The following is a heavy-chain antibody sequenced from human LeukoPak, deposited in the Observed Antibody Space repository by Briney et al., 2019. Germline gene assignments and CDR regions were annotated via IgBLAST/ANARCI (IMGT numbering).Heavy chain of an antibody. CDR1: GFTFSNHW. D-gene: IGHD4-17*01. V-gene: IGHV3-21*01. J-gene: IGHJ4*02. CDR3: ARDANGVPLGY. CDR2: ISSSSSYI. Sequence: GGSLRLSCGASGFTFSNHWMSWVRQAPGKGLEWVSSISSSSSYIYYADSVKGRFTISRDNAKNSLYLQMNSLRAEDTAVYYCARDANGVPLGYWGQGTLVTVSS.